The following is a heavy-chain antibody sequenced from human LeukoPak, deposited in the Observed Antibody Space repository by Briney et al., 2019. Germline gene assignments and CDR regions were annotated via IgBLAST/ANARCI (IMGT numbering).Heavy chain of an antibody. CDR2: INPADSNT. Sequence: GESLKISCKGTGYSFTSYWIAWVRQLPGKGLEWMGIINPADSNTSYRPSFQGQVTISVDKSITTAYLQWRSMKASDAAMYYCARRLLTADRGGPFDYWGQGALVTVSS. J-gene: IGHJ4*02. V-gene: IGHV5-51*01. CDR1: GYSFTSYW. CDR3: ARRLLTADRGGPFDY. D-gene: IGHD7-27*01.